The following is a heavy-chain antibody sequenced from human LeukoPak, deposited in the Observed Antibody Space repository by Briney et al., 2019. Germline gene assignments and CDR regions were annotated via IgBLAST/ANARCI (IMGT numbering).Heavy chain of an antibody. J-gene: IGHJ4*02. V-gene: IGHV4-39*01. CDR2: IYYSGST. Sequence: SETLSLTCTVSGGSISSSSYYWGWIRQPPGKGLAWIGSIYYSGSTYYNPSLKSRVTISVDTSKNQFSLKLSSVTAADTAVYYCARQTGGPSFDYWGQGTLVTVSS. D-gene: IGHD1-14*01. CDR3: ARQTGGPSFDY. CDR1: GGSISSSSYY.